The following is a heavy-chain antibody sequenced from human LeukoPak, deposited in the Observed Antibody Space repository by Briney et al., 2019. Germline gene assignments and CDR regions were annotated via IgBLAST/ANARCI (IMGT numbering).Heavy chain of an antibody. J-gene: IGHJ3*02. CDR3: ARRRIVGSIDDAFDI. Sequence: PGGSLRLSCAAFGFTFSNYAMSWVRQAPGRGLEWVSAISGDADSTYYADSVKGRFTISRDNSKNTLYLQVNSLRADDTAIYYCARRRIVGSIDDAFDIWGQGTMVTLSS. D-gene: IGHD1-26*01. CDR1: GFTFSNYA. V-gene: IGHV3-23*01. CDR2: ISGDADST.